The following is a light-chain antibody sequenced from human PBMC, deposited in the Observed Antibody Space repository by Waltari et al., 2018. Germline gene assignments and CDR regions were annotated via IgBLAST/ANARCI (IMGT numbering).Light chain of an antibody. Sequence: EIVLTQSPGTLSLSPGERATLSCRAIQSVAYNYLAWYQQRPAQAPRLLIYEASTRATGIPDRFSGSGSGTDFTLTISRLEPEDFAVYYCHQYYVAPYTFGQGTKLDTK. CDR2: EAS. J-gene: IGKJ2*01. V-gene: IGKV3-20*01. CDR3: HQYYVAPYT. CDR1: QSVAYNY.